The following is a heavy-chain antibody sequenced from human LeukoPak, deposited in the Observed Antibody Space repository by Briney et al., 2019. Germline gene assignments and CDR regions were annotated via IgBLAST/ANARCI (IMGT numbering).Heavy chain of an antibody. J-gene: IGHJ6*02. Sequence: SETLSLTCVVSGGSISGSYWSWIRQSPGKGLEWIGKVTHGGITRYNPSLNSRVTISVDMSANQFSLRLTSVAAADTSIYYCARGDLGYSYYYPMDVWGQGTTVAVSS. CDR1: GGSISGSY. V-gene: IGHV4-34*01. CDR3: ARGDLGYSYYYPMDV. CDR2: VTHGGIT. D-gene: IGHD3-3*01.